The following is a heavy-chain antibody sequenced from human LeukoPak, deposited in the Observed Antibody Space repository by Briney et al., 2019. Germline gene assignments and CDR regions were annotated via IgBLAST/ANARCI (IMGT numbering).Heavy chain of an antibody. CDR1: GFTFSSYA. V-gene: IGHV3-23*01. CDR3: ANILSSGWFDP. J-gene: IGHJ5*02. CDR2: ISSNGGNT. D-gene: IGHD6-19*01. Sequence: PGGSLRPSCAASGFTFSSYAMSWVRQAPGKGLEWVSAISSNGGNTYYADSVKGRFTISRDNSKNTLYLQMNSLRAEDTAVYYCANILSSGWFDPWGQGTLVTVSS.